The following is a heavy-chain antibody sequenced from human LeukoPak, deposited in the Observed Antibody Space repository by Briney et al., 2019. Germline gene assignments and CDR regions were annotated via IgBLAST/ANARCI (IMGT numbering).Heavy chain of an antibody. V-gene: IGHV3-48*01. Sequence: GGSLRLSCAASGFTFSSYSMNWVRRAPGKGLEWVSYISGSTSTIYYADSVKGRFTISRDNAKNSLYLQMNSLRAEDTALYYCARDPRGDSSGFYPNLGYWGQGTLVTVSS. D-gene: IGHD3-22*01. CDR3: ARDPRGDSSGFYPNLGY. CDR1: GFTFSSYS. J-gene: IGHJ4*02. CDR2: ISGSTSTI.